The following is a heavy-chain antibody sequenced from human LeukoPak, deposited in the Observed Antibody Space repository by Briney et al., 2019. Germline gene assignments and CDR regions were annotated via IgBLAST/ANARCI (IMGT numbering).Heavy chain of an antibody. CDR2: IKEDGSEK. D-gene: IGHD6-19*01. CDR3: ARIPYYNGWYRFDP. V-gene: IGHV3-7*01. CDR1: GFTFSSYW. Sequence: PGGSLRLSCAASGFTFSSYWMSWVRQAPGKGLEWVANIKEDGSEKYYVDSVKGRFTISRDNAKNSLYLQMNSLRAEDTAVYYCARIPYYNGWYRFDPWGQGTLVTVSS. J-gene: IGHJ5*02.